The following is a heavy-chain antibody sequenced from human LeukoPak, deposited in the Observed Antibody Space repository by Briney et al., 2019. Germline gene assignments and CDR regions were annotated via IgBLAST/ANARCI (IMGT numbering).Heavy chain of an antibody. V-gene: IGHV4-59*01. J-gene: IGHJ5*02. CDR1: NGSINTYY. Sequence: SETLSLTCTVSNGSINTYYWSWIRQPPGKRLEWIGYIYYSGSTNYNPSLKSRVTISVDTSKNQFSLKLSSVTAADTAVYYCARGRYQLSPWGQGTLVAVSS. CDR2: IYYSGST. D-gene: IGHD2-2*01. CDR3: ARGRYQLSP.